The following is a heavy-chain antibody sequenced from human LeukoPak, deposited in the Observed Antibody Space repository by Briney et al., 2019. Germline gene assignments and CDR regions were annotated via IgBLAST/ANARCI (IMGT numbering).Heavy chain of an antibody. Sequence: ASVKVSCKASGGTFSSYAISWVRQAPGQGLEWMGRIIPILGIANYARKFQGRVTITADKSTSTAYMELSSLRSEDTAVYYCARVPDYYGSGSYYNEVWGQGTLVTVSS. CDR3: ARVPDYYGSGSYYNEV. CDR1: GGTFSSYA. V-gene: IGHV1-69*04. D-gene: IGHD3-10*01. CDR2: IIPILGIA. J-gene: IGHJ4*02.